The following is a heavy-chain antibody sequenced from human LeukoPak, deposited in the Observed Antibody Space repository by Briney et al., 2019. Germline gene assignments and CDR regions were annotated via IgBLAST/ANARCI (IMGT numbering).Heavy chain of an antibody. Sequence: GGSLRLSCAASGFTFSSYAMSWVRQAPGKGLGGVSPISGSGGSTYYADSVKGRFTISRDNSKNTLYLQMNSLRAEDTAVYYCAKDEYDFWSGYFGDYWGQGTLVTVSS. CDR2: ISGSGGST. CDR1: GFTFSSYA. D-gene: IGHD3-3*01. J-gene: IGHJ4*02. CDR3: AKDEYDFWSGYFGDY. V-gene: IGHV3-23*01.